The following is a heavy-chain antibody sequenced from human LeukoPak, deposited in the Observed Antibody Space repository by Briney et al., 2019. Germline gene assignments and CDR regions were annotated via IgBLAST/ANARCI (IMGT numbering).Heavy chain of an antibody. CDR2: INHSGST. CDR3: ARGLRGSHGGGFDY. V-gene: IGHV4-34*01. J-gene: IGHJ4*02. Sequence: SETLSLTCAAYGGSFSGYYWSWIRQPPGKGLEWIGEINHSGSTNYNPSLKSRVTISVDTSKNQFSLKLSSVTAADTAVYYCARGLRGSHGGGFDYWGQGTLVTVSS. D-gene: IGHD3-10*01. CDR1: GGSFSGYY.